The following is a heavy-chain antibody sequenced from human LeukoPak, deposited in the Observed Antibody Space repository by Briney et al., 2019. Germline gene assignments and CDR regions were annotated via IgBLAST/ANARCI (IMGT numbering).Heavy chain of an antibody. J-gene: IGHJ5*02. D-gene: IGHD2-15*01. V-gene: IGHV1-69*13. CDR3: ARETGLVVAATPGWFDP. CDR1: GGTFSTFG. Sequence: SVKVSCKASGGTFSTFGISWVRQAPGQGLEWMGGIIPMSGTVNNAQKFQGRVTITADESTSTAYMELSSLRSEDTAVYYCARETGLVVAATPGWFDPWGQGTLVTVSS. CDR2: IIPMSGTV.